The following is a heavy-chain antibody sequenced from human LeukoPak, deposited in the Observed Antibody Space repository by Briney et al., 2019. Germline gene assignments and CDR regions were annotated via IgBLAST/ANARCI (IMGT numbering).Heavy chain of an antibody. J-gene: IGHJ4*02. CDR3: ARSPYYYGSGSYYKPEVYFDY. V-gene: IGHV1-46*01. Sequence: ASVKVSCKASGYTFTSYYMHWVRQAPGQGLEWMGLINPTGGSTGYAQKFQGRVTMTRDMSTSTDYMELSSLRSDDTAVYYCARSPYYYGSGSYYKPEVYFDYWGQGTLVTVSS. D-gene: IGHD3-10*01. CDR2: INPTGGST. CDR1: GYTFTSYY.